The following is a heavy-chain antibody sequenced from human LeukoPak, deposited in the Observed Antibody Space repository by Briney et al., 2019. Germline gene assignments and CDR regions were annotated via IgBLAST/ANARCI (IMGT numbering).Heavy chain of an antibody. J-gene: IGHJ5*02. D-gene: IGHD6-19*01. CDR2: ISAYNGNT. CDR1: GYTFNTYG. CDR3: ARDGRQWVPLNWFDP. V-gene: IGHV1-18*04. Sequence: GASVKVSCKASGYTFNTYGINWVRQAPGQGLEWMGWISAYNGNTNYAQNFQGRITLTTDPSTSTAYMELTSLRFDDTAVYYCARDGRQWVPLNWFDPWGQGTLVIVSS.